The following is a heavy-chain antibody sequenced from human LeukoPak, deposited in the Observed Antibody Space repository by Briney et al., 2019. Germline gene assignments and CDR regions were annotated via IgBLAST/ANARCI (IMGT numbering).Heavy chain of an antibody. CDR3: ARVGLGSGSSIGNYYYTDV. CDR1: GDSVSGYY. J-gene: IGHJ6*03. Sequence: SETLSLTCIVSGDSVSGYYWNWIRQPPGKGLEWIGYTHHSGNTLYNPSLKSRVTTSVDTSKNQLSLKLSSVTAADTAVYYCARVGLGSGSSIGNYYYTDVWGKGTTVTVSS. V-gene: IGHV4-59*02. D-gene: IGHD3-10*01. CDR2: THHSGNT.